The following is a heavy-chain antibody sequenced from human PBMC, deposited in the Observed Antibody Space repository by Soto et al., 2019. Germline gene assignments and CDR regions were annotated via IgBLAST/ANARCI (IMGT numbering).Heavy chain of an antibody. V-gene: IGHV3-11*01. CDR2: ISSSGSTI. J-gene: IGHJ4*02. D-gene: IGHD3-16*02. CDR1: GFTFSDYY. Sequence: GGSLRLSCAASGFTFSDYYMSWIRQAPGKGLEWVSYISSSGSTIYYADSVKGRFTISRDNAKNSLYLQMNSLRAEDTAVYYCVRVLQYVHIWGSYRYYFYYRAQGTLDTVSS. CDR3: VRVLQYVHIWGSYRYYFYY.